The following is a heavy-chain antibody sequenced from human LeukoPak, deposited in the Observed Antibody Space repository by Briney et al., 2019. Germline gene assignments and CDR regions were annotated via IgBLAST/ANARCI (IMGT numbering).Heavy chain of an antibody. Sequence: SETLSLTCAVYGGSFSGYYWSWIRQPPGKGLEWIGEINHSGSTNYNPSLKSRVTLSVDTSKNQFSLKLSSVTAADTAVYYCAGELRYFDWLLYTIGWFDPWGQGTLVTVSS. CDR3: AGELRYFDWLLYTIGWFDP. D-gene: IGHD3-9*01. V-gene: IGHV4-34*01. CDR2: INHSGST. J-gene: IGHJ5*02. CDR1: GGSFSGYY.